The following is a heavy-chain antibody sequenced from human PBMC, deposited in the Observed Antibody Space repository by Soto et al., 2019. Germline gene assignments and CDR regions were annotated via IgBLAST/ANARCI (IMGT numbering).Heavy chain of an antibody. CDR3: ARGPSGSGFYVGDY. D-gene: IGHD6-19*01. Sequence: GGSLRLSSAASGFTFSSYGMHWVRQAPGKGLEWVAVIWYDGSNKYYADSVKGRFTISRDNAKNTLYLQMNSLRAEDTAIYYCARGPSGSGFYVGDYWGQGTQVTVSS. CDR1: GFTFSSYG. V-gene: IGHV3-33*03. J-gene: IGHJ4*02. CDR2: IWYDGSNK.